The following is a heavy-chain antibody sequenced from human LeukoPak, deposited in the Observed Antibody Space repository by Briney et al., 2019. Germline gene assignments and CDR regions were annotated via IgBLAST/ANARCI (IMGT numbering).Heavy chain of an antibody. Sequence: ASVKVSCKASGYTFNKYGISWVRQAPGQGLERMGWISCYNGDTRYAQKFQGRVTMTKDTSTSTVHMELRSLRSDDTAVYYCARDPSNTSGYYVYHDYWGQGALVTVSS. CDR1: GYTFNKYG. D-gene: IGHD6-19*01. V-gene: IGHV1-18*01. CDR3: ARDPSNTSGYYVYHDY. J-gene: IGHJ4*02. CDR2: ISCYNGDT.